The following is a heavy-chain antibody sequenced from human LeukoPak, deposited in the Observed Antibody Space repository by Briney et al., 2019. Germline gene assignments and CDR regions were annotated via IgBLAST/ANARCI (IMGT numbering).Heavy chain of an antibody. Sequence: SETLSLTCTVSGGSISSYYWSWIRQPAGKGLEWIGEINHSGSTNYNPSLKSRVTISVDTSKNQFSLKLSSVTAADTAVYYCARGGYYDFWSGSQTFGYWGQGTLVTVSS. CDR1: GGSISSYY. V-gene: IGHV4-34*01. CDR2: INHSGST. CDR3: ARGGYYDFWSGSQTFGY. J-gene: IGHJ4*02. D-gene: IGHD3-3*01.